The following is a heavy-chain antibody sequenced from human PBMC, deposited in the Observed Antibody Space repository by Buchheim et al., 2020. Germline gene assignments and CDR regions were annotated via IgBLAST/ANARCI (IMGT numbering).Heavy chain of an antibody. CDR3: SRGAGELELRTMDV. Sequence: EVQLVESGGGLVEPGGSLRLSCAASGFTFSNYEMHWVRQVIGKGLEWVSTIGVGGDTYYPGSVKGRFTISRENAKNSLYTQMNSLRAGDPAVYYCSRGAGELELRTMDVWGQET. CDR1: GFTFSNYE. J-gene: IGHJ6*02. V-gene: IGHV3-13*04. CDR2: IGVGGDT. D-gene: IGHD1-7*01.